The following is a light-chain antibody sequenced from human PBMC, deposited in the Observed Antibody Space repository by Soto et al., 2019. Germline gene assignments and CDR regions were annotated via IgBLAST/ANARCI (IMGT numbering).Light chain of an antibody. CDR3: QQRTNWWT. J-gene: IGKJ1*01. Sequence: EIVIMQSPATLSLSPGEXXTLSCRCGQSISSTVAWYQQKPRQATRLLIYDTSNRATGIPARFSGSGSVNDLTLTIRSLEPEDSAVYYCQQRTNWWTCGQGT. CDR2: DTS. CDR1: QSISST. V-gene: IGKV3-11*01.